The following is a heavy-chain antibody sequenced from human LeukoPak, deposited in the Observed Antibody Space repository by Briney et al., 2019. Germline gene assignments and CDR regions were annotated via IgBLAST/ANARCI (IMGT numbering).Heavy chain of an antibody. J-gene: IGHJ4*02. CDR2: INPSGGST. V-gene: IGHV1-46*01. CDR3: ARENGGNFDY. CDR1: GYTFISYY. D-gene: IGHD4-23*01. Sequence: ASVKVSCKASGYTFISYYIHWVRQAPGQGLEWMGIINPSGGSTSYAQNFQGRVTMTRDTSTSTVYMELSSLRSEDTAVYYCARENGGNFDYWGQGTLVTVSS.